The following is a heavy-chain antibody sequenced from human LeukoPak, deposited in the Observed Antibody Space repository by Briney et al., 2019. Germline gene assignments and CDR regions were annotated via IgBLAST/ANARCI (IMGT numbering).Heavy chain of an antibody. Sequence: GGSLRLSCAASGFTFSSYEMNWVRQAPGKGLEWVSYISSGGYTTRYADSVKGRFTISRDNAKNSLYLQMNSLKAEDTAVYYCAREGSSYAPSEPFYFDYWGQGTLVTVSS. CDR3: AREGSSYAPSEPFYFDY. CDR1: GFTFSSYE. CDR2: ISSGGYTT. J-gene: IGHJ4*02. D-gene: IGHD3-10*01. V-gene: IGHV3-48*03.